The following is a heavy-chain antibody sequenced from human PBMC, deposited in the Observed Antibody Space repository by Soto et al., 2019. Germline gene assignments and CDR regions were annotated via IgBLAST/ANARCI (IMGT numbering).Heavy chain of an antibody. Sequence: GGSLRLSCAASGFTFSSYSMNWVRQAPGKGLEWVSYISSSSSTIYYADSVKGRFTISRDNAKNSLYLQMNSLRAEDTAVYYCAREDGYGLWFGESHDAFDIWGQGTMVTVSS. CDR1: GFTFSSYS. V-gene: IGHV3-48*01. D-gene: IGHD3-10*01. CDR2: ISSSSSTI. CDR3: AREDGYGLWFGESHDAFDI. J-gene: IGHJ3*02.